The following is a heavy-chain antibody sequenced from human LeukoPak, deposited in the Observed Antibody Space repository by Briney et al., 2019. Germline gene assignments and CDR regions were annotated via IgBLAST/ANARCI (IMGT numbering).Heavy chain of an antibody. Sequence: GESLQISCKGSGYSFTTYWIGWVRQMPGKGLEWMGIIYPGDSDTRYSPSFQGQVTISADKSISTAYLQWSSLKASDTAMYYCVRHASRIAAVGTKFDYWGQGTLVTVSS. CDR3: VRHASRIAAVGTKFDY. V-gene: IGHV5-51*01. D-gene: IGHD6-13*01. CDR1: GYSFTTYW. CDR2: IYPGDSDT. J-gene: IGHJ4*02.